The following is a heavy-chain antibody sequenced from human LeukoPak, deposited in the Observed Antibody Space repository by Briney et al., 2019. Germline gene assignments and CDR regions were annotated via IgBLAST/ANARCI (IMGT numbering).Heavy chain of an antibody. CDR2: IYNSGTT. CDR3: TQATQWLAFDY. Sequence: PSETLSLTCTVSGGSTSSHFWSWIRQPPGKGLEWIGNIYNSGTTNYNPSLESRVTISVDTSKNQLSLQLTSVTAADTAVYYCTQATQWLAFDYWGRGTLVTVSS. D-gene: IGHD6-19*01. J-gene: IGHJ4*02. CDR1: GGSTSSHF. V-gene: IGHV4-59*11.